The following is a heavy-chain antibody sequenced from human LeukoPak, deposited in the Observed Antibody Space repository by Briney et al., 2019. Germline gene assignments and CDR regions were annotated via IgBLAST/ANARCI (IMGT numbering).Heavy chain of an antibody. CDR2: ISSSGSTI. CDR3: ARVLLGMSAFDL. CDR1: GFTFSSYE. J-gene: IGHJ3*01. D-gene: IGHD3-9*01. V-gene: IGHV3-48*03. Sequence: GGSLRLSCAASGFTFSSYEMNWVRQAPGKGLEWVSYISSSGSTIYYADSVKGRFTISRDNAKNSLFLQMNSLRADDTAVYSCARVLLGMSAFDLWGQGTMVSVSS.